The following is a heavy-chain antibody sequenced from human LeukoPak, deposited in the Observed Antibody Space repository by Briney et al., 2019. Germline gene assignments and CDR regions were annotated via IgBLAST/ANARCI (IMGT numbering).Heavy chain of an antibody. J-gene: IGHJ6*02. D-gene: IGHD4-17*01. CDR1: GYTSTSYY. CDR2: ISPGGGST. V-gene: IGHV1-46*01. Sequence: ASVKVSCKASGYTSTSYYIHWVRQAPGQGLEWMGTISPGGGSTSYAQKFQGRVTMTRDTSTGTVYMEMSSLRSEDTAVYYCARGRDYGDYVNYYGMDVWGQGTTVTVSS. CDR3: ARGRDYGDYVNYYGMDV.